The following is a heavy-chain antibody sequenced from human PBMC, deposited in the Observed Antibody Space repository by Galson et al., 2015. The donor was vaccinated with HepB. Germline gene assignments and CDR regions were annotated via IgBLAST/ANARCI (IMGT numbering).Heavy chain of an antibody. CDR3: ARGIGDP. CDR2: IYTSGST. J-gene: IGHJ5*02. Sequence: TLSLTCTVSGGSISSGSYYWSWIRQPAGKGLEWIGRIYTSGSTNYNPSLKSRVTMSVDTSKNQLSLKLSSVTAADTAVYYCARGIGDPWGQGTLVTVSS. D-gene: IGHD2-15*01. CDR1: GGSISSGSYY. V-gene: IGHV4-61*02.